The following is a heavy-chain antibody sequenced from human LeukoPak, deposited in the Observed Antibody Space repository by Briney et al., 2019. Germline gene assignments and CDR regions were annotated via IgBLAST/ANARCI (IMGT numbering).Heavy chain of an antibody. Sequence: GESLKISCKGSGYSFTSYWIGWVRQMPGKGLEWVGNIYPGDSDTRYSPSFQGQVTISADKSISTAYLQWSSLKASDTAMYYCARHTYCSSTSCYPLDYYYYYYMDVWGKGTTVTVSS. J-gene: IGHJ6*03. CDR1: GYSFTSYW. CDR2: IYPGDSDT. V-gene: IGHV5-51*01. D-gene: IGHD2-2*01. CDR3: ARHTYCSSTSCYPLDYYYYYYMDV.